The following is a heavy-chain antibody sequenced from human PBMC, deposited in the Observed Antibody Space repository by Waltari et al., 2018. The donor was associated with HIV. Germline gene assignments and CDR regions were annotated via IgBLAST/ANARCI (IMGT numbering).Heavy chain of an antibody. Sequence: VQLQESGPGLVKPSETLSLTCPVSGGSISSYYWCWIRQPPGKGLEWIGYIYYSGSTNYNPSLKSRVTISVDTSKNQFSLKLTSVTAADTAVYYCARHPCSSTTCYKFDPWGQGTLVTVSS. J-gene: IGHJ5*02. CDR1: GGSISSYY. CDR2: IYYSGST. V-gene: IGHV4-59*08. D-gene: IGHD2-2*02. CDR3: ARHPCSSTTCYKFDP.